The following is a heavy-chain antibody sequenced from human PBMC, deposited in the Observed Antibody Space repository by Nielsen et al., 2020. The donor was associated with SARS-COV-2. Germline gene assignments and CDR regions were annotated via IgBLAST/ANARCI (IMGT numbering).Heavy chain of an antibody. CDR1: GGSISSSGFY. D-gene: IGHD1-14*01. Sequence: LETLSLTCTVSGGSISSSGFYWDWIRQPPGKGLEWIGSINYSGSTYDNPSLKSRVTISVDTSKNQFSMKLSSVTAADTAVYFCARGKRSYSGTFLSYYYYYYMDVWGKGTTVTVSS. CDR2: INYSGST. J-gene: IGHJ6*03. V-gene: IGHV4-39*01. CDR3: ARGKRSYSGTFLSYYYYYYMDV.